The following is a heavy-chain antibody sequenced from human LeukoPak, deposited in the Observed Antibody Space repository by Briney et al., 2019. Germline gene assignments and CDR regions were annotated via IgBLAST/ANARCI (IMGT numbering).Heavy chain of an antibody. D-gene: IGHD1-1*01. CDR1: GYSISSGYY. CDR3: ARQDSGTTGTTELDY. J-gene: IGHJ4*02. CDR2: IYHSGST. V-gene: IGHV4-38-2*01. Sequence: SETLSLTXAVSGYSISSGYYWGWIRQPPGKGLEWIGSIYHSGSTYYNPSLKSRVTISVDTSKNQFSLKLSSVTAADTAVYYCARQDSGTTGTTELDYWGQGTLVTVSS.